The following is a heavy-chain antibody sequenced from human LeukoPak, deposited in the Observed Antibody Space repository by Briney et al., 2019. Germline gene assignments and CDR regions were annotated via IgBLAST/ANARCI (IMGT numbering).Heavy chain of an antibody. CDR3: AKDLEYCSSTSCYTYFQH. J-gene: IGHJ1*01. V-gene: IGHV3-21*04. CDR2: ISGRSDSI. D-gene: IGHD2-2*02. CDR1: GFTFSSYT. Sequence: GGSLRLSCAASGFTFSSYTMNWVRQAPGKGLEWVSSISGRSDSIYYAESVKGRFIISRDNAKNSLYLQMNSLRAEDTAVYYCAKDLEYCSSTSCYTYFQHWGQGTLVTVSS.